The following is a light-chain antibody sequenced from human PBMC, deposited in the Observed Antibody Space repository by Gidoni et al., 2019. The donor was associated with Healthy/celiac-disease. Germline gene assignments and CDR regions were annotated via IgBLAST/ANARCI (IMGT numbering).Light chain of an antibody. CDR2: AAS. CDR3: QQSYSTPLT. Sequence: DIQMTQSPSSLSASVGDRVTITCRASQSIRSFLNWYQQKPGKATKLLIYAASSLQSGVPSRVSGSGSGTDFTLTISSLQPEDFATYYCQQSYSTPLTFGGGTKVEIK. V-gene: IGKV1-39*01. CDR1: QSIRSF. J-gene: IGKJ4*01.